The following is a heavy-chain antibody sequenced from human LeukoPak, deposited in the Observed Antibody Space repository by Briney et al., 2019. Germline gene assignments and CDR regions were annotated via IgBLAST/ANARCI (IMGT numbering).Heavy chain of an antibody. Sequence: GGSLRLSCAASGFTFSSYAMSWVRQAPGKGLEWVSGISGSGSSTYYADSVKGRFTISRDNSKNTLYLQMNSLKAEDTAVYYCAKSGGDTSVTPYYWGQGTLVTVSS. CDR1: GFTFSSYA. D-gene: IGHD4-4*01. V-gene: IGHV3-23*01. CDR3: AKSGGDTSVTPYY. J-gene: IGHJ4*02. CDR2: ISGSGSST.